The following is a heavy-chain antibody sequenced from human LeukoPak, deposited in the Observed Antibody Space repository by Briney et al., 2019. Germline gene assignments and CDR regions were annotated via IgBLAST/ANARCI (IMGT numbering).Heavy chain of an antibody. CDR3: AKVHYDILTGYTTLWYFDY. D-gene: IGHD3-9*01. CDR1: GFTFDDYA. CDR2: ISGSGGST. V-gene: IGHV3-23*01. Sequence: PGGSLRLSCAASGFTFDDYAMHWVRQAPGKGLEWVSGISGSGGSTYYADSVKGRFTISRDNSKNTLYLQMNSLRAEDTAVYYCAKVHYDILTGYTTLWYFDYWGQGTLVTVSS. J-gene: IGHJ4*02.